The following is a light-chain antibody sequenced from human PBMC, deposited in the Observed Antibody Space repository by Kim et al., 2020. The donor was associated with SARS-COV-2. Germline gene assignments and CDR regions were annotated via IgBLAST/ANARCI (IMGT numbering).Light chain of an antibody. Sequence: QAVVTQEPSLTVSPGGTVTLTCGSSTGAVTSSHHPYWFQQKPGQAPTTLIYDTTIKQSWTPARFSGSLLGGKAALTLSAAQPEDEADYYCLLFYSGVHIFGGGTQLTVL. V-gene: IGLV7-46*01. J-gene: IGLJ2*01. CDR1: TGAVTSSHH. CDR2: DTT. CDR3: LLFYSGVHI.